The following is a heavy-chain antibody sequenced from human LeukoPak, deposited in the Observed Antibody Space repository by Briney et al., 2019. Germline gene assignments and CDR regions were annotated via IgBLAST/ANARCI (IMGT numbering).Heavy chain of an antibody. Sequence: SGTLSLTCAVSGGSISSSNWWSWVRQPPGKGLGWIGEIYHSGSTNYNPSLKSRVTISVDKSKNQFSLKLSSVTAADTAVYYCARHFGSSWRQAFDYWGQGTLVTVSS. CDR3: ARHFGSSWRQAFDY. D-gene: IGHD6-13*01. CDR2: IYHSGST. CDR1: GGSISSSNW. J-gene: IGHJ4*02. V-gene: IGHV4-4*02.